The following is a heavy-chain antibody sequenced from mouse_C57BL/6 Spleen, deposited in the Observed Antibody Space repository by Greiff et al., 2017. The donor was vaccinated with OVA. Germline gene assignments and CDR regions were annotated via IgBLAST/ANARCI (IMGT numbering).Heavy chain of an antibody. CDR2: IYPSDSET. CDR3: ARSLFITTVVAPGYFDY. CDR1: GYTFTSYW. D-gene: IGHD1-1*01. V-gene: IGHV1-61*01. Sequence: VQLQQPGAELVRPGSSVKLSCKASGYTFTSYWMDWVKQRPGQGLEWIGNIYPSDSETHYNQKFKDKATLTVDKSSSTAYMQLSSLTSEDSAVYYCARSLFITTVVAPGYFDYWGQGTTLTVSS. J-gene: IGHJ2*01.